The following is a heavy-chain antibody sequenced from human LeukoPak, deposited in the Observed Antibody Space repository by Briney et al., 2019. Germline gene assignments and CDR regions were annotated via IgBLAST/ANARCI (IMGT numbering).Heavy chain of an antibody. CDR2: INPAGSQQ. CDR3: VKWGPYCSTHYCPALES. CDR1: GFMFSDYW. J-gene: IGHJ4*02. D-gene: IGHD4-11*01. Sequence: GGTLRLSCTASGFMFSDYWMSWVRQAPGKGPEWVANINPAGSQQYSVDSLKGRSTVSRDNAKKSFYLQMNYLRAEDTAVYYCVKWGPYCSTHYCPALESWGQGTLVTVSS. V-gene: IGHV3-7*01.